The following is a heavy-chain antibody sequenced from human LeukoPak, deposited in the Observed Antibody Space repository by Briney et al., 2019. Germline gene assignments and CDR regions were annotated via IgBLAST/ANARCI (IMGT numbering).Heavy chain of an antibody. CDR1: GGTFSSYA. CDR3: ARGETYDYGAGSHPLDY. D-gene: IGHD3-10*01. CDR2: IIPIFGTA. Sequence: ASVTVSCKASGGTFSSYAISWVRQAPGQGLEWMGGIIPIFGTANYAQKFQGRVTITADESTSTAYMELSSLRSEDTAVYHCARGETYDYGAGSHPLDYWGQGTLVTVSS. V-gene: IGHV1-69*13. J-gene: IGHJ4*02.